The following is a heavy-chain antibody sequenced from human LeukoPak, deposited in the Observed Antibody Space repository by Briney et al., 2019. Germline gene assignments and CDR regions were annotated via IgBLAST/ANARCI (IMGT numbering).Heavy chain of an antibody. V-gene: IGHV1-8*02. D-gene: IGHD2-2*01. CDR2: MNPNSGNT. Sequence: ASVKVSCKASGYTFTSYYMHWVRQAPGQGLEWMGWMNPNSGNTGYAQKFQGRVTMTRNTSISTAYMELSSLRSEDTAVYYCARVREYQLSELFDPWGQGTLVTVSS. CDR3: ARVREYQLSELFDP. J-gene: IGHJ5*02. CDR1: GYTFTSYY.